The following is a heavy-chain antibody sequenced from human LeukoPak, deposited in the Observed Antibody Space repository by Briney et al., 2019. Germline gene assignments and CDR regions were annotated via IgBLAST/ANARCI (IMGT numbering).Heavy chain of an antibody. V-gene: IGHV3-7*01. CDR1: GFTFSSYW. CDR2: IKQDGSEE. J-gene: IGHJ4*02. D-gene: IGHD4-17*01. CDR3: ARDRYGDLDY. Sequence: GGSLTLFCAASGFTFSSYWMSWVRQAPGKGLEWLANIKQDGSEEYYVDSVKGRFTISRDNTKNSLYLQMNRLRAEETAVYYCARDRYGDLDYWGQGTLVTVSS.